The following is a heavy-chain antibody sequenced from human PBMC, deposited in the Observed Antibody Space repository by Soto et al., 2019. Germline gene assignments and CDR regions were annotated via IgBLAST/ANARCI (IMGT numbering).Heavy chain of an antibody. D-gene: IGHD2-15*01. CDR1: GVSFSSYG. Sequence: GGSLRLSCVASGVSFSSYGMTWVRQAPGKGLEWVSGISRSGGSTYYADSVKGRFTISRDNSKNTLYLQMNSLRAEDTAVYFCAKRIGPGSCSDGSCYAFDSWGQGTLVTVSS. J-gene: IGHJ4*02. V-gene: IGHV3-23*01. CDR3: AKRIGPGSCSDGSCYAFDS. CDR2: ISRSGGST.